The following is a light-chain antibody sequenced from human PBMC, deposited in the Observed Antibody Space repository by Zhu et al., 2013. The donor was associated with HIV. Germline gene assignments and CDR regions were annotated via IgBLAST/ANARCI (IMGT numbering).Light chain of an antibody. CDR2: DAT. Sequence: EFVLTQSPATLSLSPGDRATLSCRASQRVSNFLAWYQQKPGQAPRLLIYDATNRATGIPARFSGSGSGTDFTLTINRLEPDDFAVYYCQQYGSSPPSTFGPGTKVEI. J-gene: IGKJ1*01. V-gene: IGKV3-11*01. CDR1: QRVSNF. CDR3: QQYGSSPPST.